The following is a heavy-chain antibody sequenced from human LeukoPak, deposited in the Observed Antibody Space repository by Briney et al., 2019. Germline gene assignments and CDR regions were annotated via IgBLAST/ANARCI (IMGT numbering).Heavy chain of an antibody. V-gene: IGHV6-1*01. CDR3: AKRGPGSPQSGKYFFDY. CDR2: TYYRSKWYN. Sequence: SQTLSLTCAISGDSVSSNSAAWNWIRQSPSRGLEWLGRTYYRSKWYNDYAVSVKSRITINPDTSKNQFSLQLNSVTPEDTAVYYCAKRGPGSPQSGKYFFDYWGQGTLVTVSS. D-gene: IGHD3-10*01. J-gene: IGHJ4*02. CDR1: GDSVSSNSAA.